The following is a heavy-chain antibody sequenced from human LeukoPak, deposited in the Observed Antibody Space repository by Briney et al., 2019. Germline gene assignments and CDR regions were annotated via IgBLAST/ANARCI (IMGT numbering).Heavy chain of an antibody. Sequence: SETLSFTCTVSGGSISSSSYYWGWIRQPPGKGLEWIGSIYYSGSTYYNPSLKSRVTISVDTSKNQFSLKLSSVTAADTAVYYCARELDYGDYFDYWGQGTLVTVSS. CDR1: GGSISSSSYY. V-gene: IGHV4-39*07. CDR2: IYYSGST. D-gene: IGHD4-17*01. CDR3: ARELDYGDYFDY. J-gene: IGHJ4*02.